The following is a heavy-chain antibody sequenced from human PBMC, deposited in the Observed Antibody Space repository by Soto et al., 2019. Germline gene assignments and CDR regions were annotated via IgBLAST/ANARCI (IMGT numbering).Heavy chain of an antibody. CDR1: GYTFTGYY. V-gene: IGHV1-2*04. CDR3: ARACSSTSCYPGYSSSSHYHYYGMDV. D-gene: IGHD2-2*01. Sequence: ASVKVSCKASGYTFTGYYMHWVRQAPGQGLEWMGWINPNSGGTNYAQKFQGWVTMTRDTSISTAYMKLSRLRSDDTAVYYCARACSSTSCYPGYSSSSHYHYYGMDVWGQGTTVTV. J-gene: IGHJ6*02. CDR2: INPNSGGT.